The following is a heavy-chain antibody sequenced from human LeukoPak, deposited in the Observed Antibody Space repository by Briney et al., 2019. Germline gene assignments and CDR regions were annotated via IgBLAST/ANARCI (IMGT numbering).Heavy chain of an antibody. CDR1: GFTFSTYW. D-gene: IGHD6-13*01. J-gene: IGHJ4*02. V-gene: IGHV3-7*01. CDR2: IKQDGSEK. CDR3: ARDSFLAAAGGFDY. Sequence: PGGSLRLSCAASGFTFSTYWMSWVRQAPGKGLEWVANIKQDGSEKYYVDSVKGRFTVSRDNAKNSLYLQMNSLRAEDTAVYYCARDSFLAAAGGFDYWGQGTLVTVSS.